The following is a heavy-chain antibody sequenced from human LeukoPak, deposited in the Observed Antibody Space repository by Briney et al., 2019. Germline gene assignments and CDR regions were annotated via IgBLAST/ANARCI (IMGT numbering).Heavy chain of an antibody. V-gene: IGHV3-30*04. J-gene: IGHJ4*02. CDR3: ATGDCGGDCYSGYFDY. CDR1: TFTFSRYA. CDR2: ISYDGRNK. Sequence: PGGSLRLSCAVSTFTFSRYAMHWVRQAPGKGLAWVAIISYDGRNKYYADSVKGRFTISSDNSKSVLYLQMNSLRDEDTAVYYCATGDCGGDCYSGYFDYWGQGTLVTVSS. D-gene: IGHD2-21*02.